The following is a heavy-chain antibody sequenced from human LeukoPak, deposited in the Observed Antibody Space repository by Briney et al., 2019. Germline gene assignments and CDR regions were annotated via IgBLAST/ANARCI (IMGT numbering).Heavy chain of an antibody. V-gene: IGHV3-30*02. Sequence: GGSLRLSCAASGFTFSSYGMHWVRQAPGKGLEWVAFIRYDGSNKYYADSVKGRFTISRDNAKNTLFLQMNSLRAEDTAVYYCAGGSTLDRGLVYYWGQGSPVTVSS. CDR1: GFTFSSYG. J-gene: IGHJ4*02. CDR2: IRYDGSNK. CDR3: AGGSTLDRGLVYY. D-gene: IGHD3-10*01.